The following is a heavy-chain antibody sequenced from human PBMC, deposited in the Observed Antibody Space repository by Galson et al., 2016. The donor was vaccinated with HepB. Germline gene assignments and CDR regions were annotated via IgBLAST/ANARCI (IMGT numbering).Heavy chain of an antibody. CDR2: FYYTGST. CDR1: GDSVSNIHYY. V-gene: IGHV4-39*01. D-gene: IGHD4-17*01. J-gene: IGHJ4*02. CDR3: GRFVISTVTADH. Sequence: SETLSLTCAVSGDSVSNIHYYWGWIRPSPGKGMQWFGIFYYTGSTYYNPSRKSRFTISVDTSKNVLSLIMPSMPAADTSLYDFGRFVISTVTADHRCPGTLVTVSS.